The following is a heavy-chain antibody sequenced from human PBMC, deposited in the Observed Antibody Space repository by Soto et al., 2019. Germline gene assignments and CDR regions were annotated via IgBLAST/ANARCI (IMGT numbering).Heavy chain of an antibody. CDR3: ARAHCGRHCYSGILY. D-gene: IGHD2-21*02. J-gene: IGHJ4*02. CDR1: GYTFTSYA. CDR2: INAGNGNT. V-gene: IGHV1-3*01. Sequence: ASVKVSCKASGYTFTSYAMHWVRQAPGQRLEWMGWINAGNGNTKYSQKFQGRVTITRDTSASTAYMELSSLRSEDTAVYYCARAHCGRHCYSGILYSGQATLVTGSS.